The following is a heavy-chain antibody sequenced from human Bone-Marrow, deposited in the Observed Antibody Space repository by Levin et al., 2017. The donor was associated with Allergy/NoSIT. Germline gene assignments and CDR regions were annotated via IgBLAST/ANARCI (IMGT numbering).Heavy chain of an antibody. CDR1: GFTFSSYS. Sequence: GESLKISCAASGFTFSSYSMTWVRQAPGKGLEWVSSISSGRRYIKYADSAKGRFTISRDNAKNSLFLQMNSLRVEDTAVYYCAKDLGMQLWPIYGMDVWGQGTTVTVSS. J-gene: IGHJ6*02. CDR3: AKDLGMQLWPIYGMDV. D-gene: IGHD5-18*01. V-gene: IGHV3-21*06. CDR2: ISSGRRYI.